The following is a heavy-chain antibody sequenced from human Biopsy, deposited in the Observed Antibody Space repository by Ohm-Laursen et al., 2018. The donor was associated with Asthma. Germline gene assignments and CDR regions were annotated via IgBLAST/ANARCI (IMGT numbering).Heavy chain of an antibody. D-gene: IGHD3-10*01. CDR2: ISSLSRYK. J-gene: IGHJ4*01. CDR3: ARDFTIGSGSPFHF. CDR1: GFTFSSYA. V-gene: IGHV3-21*01. Sequence: GQTLSLTCAASGFTFSSYAMSWVRQAPGKGLEWVSSISSLSRYKYYSDSLRGRVTISRDNAKSSLHLQMSSLRAEDTAVYFCARDFTIGSGSPFHFWGPGTLVTVSS.